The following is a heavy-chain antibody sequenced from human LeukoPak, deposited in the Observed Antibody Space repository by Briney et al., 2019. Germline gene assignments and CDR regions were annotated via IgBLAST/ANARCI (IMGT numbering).Heavy chain of an antibody. CDR1: GFTFSSYG. J-gene: IGHJ4*02. D-gene: IGHD3-22*01. CDR2: ISYDGSNK. V-gene: IGHV3-30*18. CDR3: AKEGYTYYYDSSGSSPFDY. Sequence: GGSLRLSCAASGFTFSSYGMHWVSQAPGKGLEWVAVISYDGSNKYYADSVKGRFTISRDNSKNTLYLQMNSLRAEDTAVYYCAKEGYTYYYDSSGSSPFDYWGQGTLVTVSS.